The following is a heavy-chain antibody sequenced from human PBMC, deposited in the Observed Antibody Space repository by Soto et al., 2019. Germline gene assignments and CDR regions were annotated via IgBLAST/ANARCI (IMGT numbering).Heavy chain of an antibody. CDR1: GYTFTSYD. CDR2: MNPNSGNT. J-gene: IGHJ6*03. Sequence: ASVKVSCKASGYTFTSYDINWVRQATGQGLEWMGWMNPNSGNTGYAQKFQGRVTMTRNTSISTAYMELSSLRSEDTAVYYCARGIRRGSGSYQLNNYYYYYMDVWGKGTTVTVSS. D-gene: IGHD3-10*01. V-gene: IGHV1-8*01. CDR3: ARGIRRGSGSYQLNNYYYYYMDV.